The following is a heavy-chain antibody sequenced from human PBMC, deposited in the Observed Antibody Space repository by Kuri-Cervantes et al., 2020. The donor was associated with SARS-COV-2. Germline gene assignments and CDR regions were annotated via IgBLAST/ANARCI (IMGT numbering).Heavy chain of an antibody. CDR1: GFTFSSYS. CDR3: AIIESSSDYYYYYGMDV. D-gene: IGHD3-10*01. Sequence: GESLKISCAASGFTFSSYSMNWVRQAPGKGLEWVSSISSSSSYIYYADSVKGRFTISRDNAKNSLYLQMNSLRAEDTAVCYCAIIESSSDYYYYYGMDVWGQGTTVTVSS. V-gene: IGHV3-21*01. J-gene: IGHJ6*02. CDR2: ISSSSSYI.